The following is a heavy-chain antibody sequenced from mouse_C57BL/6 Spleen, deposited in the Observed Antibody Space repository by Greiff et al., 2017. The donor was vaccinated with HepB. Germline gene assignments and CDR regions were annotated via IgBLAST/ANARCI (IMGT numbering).Heavy chain of an antibody. V-gene: IGHV1-61*01. CDR3: ARWDDGYSFAY. CDR1: GYTFTSYW. J-gene: IGHJ3*01. CDR2: IYPSDSET. D-gene: IGHD2-3*01. Sequence: VQLQQPGAELVRPGSSVKLSCKASGYTFTSYWMDWVKQRPGQGLEWIGNIYPSDSETHYNQKFKDKATLTVDKSSSTAYMQLSSLTSEDSAVYYCARWDDGYSFAYWGQGTLVTVSA.